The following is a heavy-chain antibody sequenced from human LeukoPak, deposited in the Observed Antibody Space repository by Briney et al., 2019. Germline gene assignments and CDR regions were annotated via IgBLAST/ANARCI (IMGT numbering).Heavy chain of an antibody. V-gene: IGHV1-46*01. J-gene: IGHJ6*04. CDR2: INPSGGST. CDR3: ARDLDCSGGSCYTRSYYYYGMDV. D-gene: IGHD2-15*01. CDR1: GYTFTSYY. Sequence: ASVKVSCKASGYTFTSYYMHWVRQAPGQGLEWMGIINPSGGSTSYAQKFQGRVTMTRDTSTSTVYMELSSLRSEDKAVYYCARDLDCSGGSCYTRSYYYYGMDVWGKGTTVTVSS.